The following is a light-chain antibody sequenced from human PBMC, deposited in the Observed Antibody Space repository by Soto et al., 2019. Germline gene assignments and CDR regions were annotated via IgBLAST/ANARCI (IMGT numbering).Light chain of an antibody. CDR3: SSFTSSCSYV. Sequence: QSVLAQPASVSGSPGQSITISCTGTSSDVGSYNSVSWYQQYPGKAPTLMIHDVSNRPSGVSNRFSGSKSGSTASLTISGLQAEDEADYYCSSFTSSCSYVFGSGTKVTVL. J-gene: IGLJ1*01. CDR2: DVS. V-gene: IGLV2-14*03. CDR1: SSDVGSYNS.